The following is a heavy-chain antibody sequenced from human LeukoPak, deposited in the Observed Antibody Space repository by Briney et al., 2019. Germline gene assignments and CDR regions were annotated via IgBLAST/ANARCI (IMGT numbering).Heavy chain of an antibody. CDR1: GFTFSSYW. CDR3: ASSGSAFKTTSLDY. J-gene: IGHJ4*02. D-gene: IGHD1-1*01. V-gene: IGHV3-74*01. CDR2: INSDGSST. Sequence: GGSLRLSCAASGFTFSSYWMHWVRQAPGKGLVWVSRINSDGSSTSYADSVKGRFTISRDNAKNSLYLQMNSLRAEDTAVYYCASSGSAFKTTSLDYWGQGTLVTVSS.